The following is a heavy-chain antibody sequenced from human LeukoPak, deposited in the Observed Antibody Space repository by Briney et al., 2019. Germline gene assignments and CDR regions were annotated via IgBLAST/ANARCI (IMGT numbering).Heavy chain of an antibody. D-gene: IGHD3-22*01. CDR3: ARRRYYDSTGYLD. Sequence: PSETLSLTCTVSGGFISSSSYYWGWIRQPPGRGLEWIGDIYYSGRTYYNPSLGSRVSISLDTSMNDISLTLSYVTAADTAVYYCARRRYYDSTGYLDWGRGSLVIVSS. CDR2: IYYSGRT. CDR1: GGFISSSSYY. J-gene: IGHJ1*01. V-gene: IGHV4-39*02.